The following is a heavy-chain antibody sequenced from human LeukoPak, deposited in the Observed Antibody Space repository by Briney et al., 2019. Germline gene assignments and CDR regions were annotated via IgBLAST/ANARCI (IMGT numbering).Heavy chain of an antibody. CDR1: GGSISSDY. D-gene: IGHD1-26*01. CDR2: IYYSGST. CDR3: ARRSLVRTVGYYYGMDV. J-gene: IGHJ6*02. V-gene: IGHV4-59*08. Sequence: KPSETLSLTCTVSGGSISSDYWSWIRQPPGKGLEWIGYIYYSGSTNYNPSLKSRATISVGTSKKQFSLKLSSVTAADTAVYFCARRSLVRTVGYYYGMDVWGQGTTVTVSS.